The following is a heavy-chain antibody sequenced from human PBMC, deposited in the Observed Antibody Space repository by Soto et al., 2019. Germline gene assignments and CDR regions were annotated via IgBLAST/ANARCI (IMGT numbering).Heavy chain of an antibody. D-gene: IGHD4-4*01. V-gene: IGHV3-7*01. Sequence: PGGSVRLSCAASGFTFSSYWMSWVRQAPGKGLEWVANIKQDGSEKYYVDSVKGRFTISRDNAKNSLYLQMNSLRAEDTAVYYCARDDTVTTGYYYYYMDVWGKGTTVTVSS. J-gene: IGHJ6*03. CDR2: IKQDGSEK. CDR3: ARDDTVTTGYYYYYMDV. CDR1: GFTFSSYW.